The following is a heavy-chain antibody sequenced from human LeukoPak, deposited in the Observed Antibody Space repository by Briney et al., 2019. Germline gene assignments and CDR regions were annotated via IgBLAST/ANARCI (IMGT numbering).Heavy chain of an antibody. D-gene: IGHD3-3*01. J-gene: IGHJ3*02. CDR2: INTYNGNT. CDR3: ARDYHPRYYDFWSGSGDAFDI. V-gene: IGHV1-18*01. Sequence: ASVKVSCKASGYTFTTYGITWVRQAPGQGLEWMGWINTYNGNTNYAQKLQGRVTMTTDTSTSTAYMELRSLRSDDTAVYYCARDYHPRYYDFWSGSGDAFDIWGQGTMVTVSS. CDR1: GYTFTTYG.